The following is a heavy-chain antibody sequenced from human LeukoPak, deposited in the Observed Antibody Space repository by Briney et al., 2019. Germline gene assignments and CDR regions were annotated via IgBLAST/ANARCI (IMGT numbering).Heavy chain of an antibody. J-gene: IGHJ5*02. CDR1: GYTFTSYD. Sequence: GASVKVSCKASGYTFTSYDINWVRQATGQGLEWMGGFDPEDGETIYAQKFQGRVTMTEDTSTDTAYMELSSLRSEDTAVYYCATAGLWIFGPRGSWFDPWGQGTLVTVSS. CDR2: FDPEDGET. D-gene: IGHD2/OR15-2a*01. V-gene: IGHV1-24*01. CDR3: ATAGLWIFGPRGSWFDP.